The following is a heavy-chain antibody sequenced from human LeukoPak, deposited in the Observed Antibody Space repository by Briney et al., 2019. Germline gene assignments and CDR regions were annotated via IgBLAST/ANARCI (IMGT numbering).Heavy chain of an antibody. CDR3: ARGDSGYDSAFDY. Sequence: PGGSLRLSCAASGFTFSSYSMNWVRQAPGKGLEWVSSISSSSSYIYYADSVEGRFTISRDNAKNSLYLQMNSLRAEDTAVYYCARGDSGYDSAFDYWGQGTLVTVSS. J-gene: IGHJ4*02. CDR2: ISSSSSYI. CDR1: GFTFSSYS. V-gene: IGHV3-21*01. D-gene: IGHD5-12*01.